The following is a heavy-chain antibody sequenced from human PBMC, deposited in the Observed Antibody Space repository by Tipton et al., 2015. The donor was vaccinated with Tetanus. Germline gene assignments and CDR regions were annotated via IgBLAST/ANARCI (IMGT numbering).Heavy chain of an antibody. Sequence: TLSLTCTVSGGSMNTRTFYWGWIRQSPGKGLEWIGSIFYSGSTYYNPSLRSRVSISVDTSKNQFSLTLKSGTAADTGVYYCARQRKHQTPRESGDDYWGQGTLVTVSS. CDR1: GGSMNTRTFY. V-gene: IGHV4-39*01. CDR2: IFYSGST. J-gene: IGHJ4*02. D-gene: IGHD3-10*01. CDR3: ARQRKHQTPRESGDDY.